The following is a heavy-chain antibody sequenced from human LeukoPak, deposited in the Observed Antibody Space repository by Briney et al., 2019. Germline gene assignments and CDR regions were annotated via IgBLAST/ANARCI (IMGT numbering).Heavy chain of an antibody. CDR1: GFTFTGHY. Sequence: ASVKVSCKASGFTFTGHYFHWVRQAPGQGLEWMGWIYGLVGGTNLAQKFQDRVTMTRDTSITTAHMELTGLTPDDTAVYYCVRDFDWGPDYWGQGTLVTVSS. V-gene: IGHV1-2*02. D-gene: IGHD3-9*01. CDR2: IYGLVGGT. J-gene: IGHJ4*02. CDR3: VRDFDWGPDY.